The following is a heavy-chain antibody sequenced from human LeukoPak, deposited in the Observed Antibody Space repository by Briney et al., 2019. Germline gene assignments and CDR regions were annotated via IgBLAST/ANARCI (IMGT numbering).Heavy chain of an antibody. CDR1: GYTFTSYG. CDR2: ISAYNGNT. Sequence: ASVKVSCKASGYTFTSYGISWVRQAPGQGLEWMGWISAYNGNTNYAQKLQGRVTMTTDTSTSTAYMELRSLRSDDTAVYYCARDSGIGSSGYYSFDYWGQGTLVTVSS. D-gene: IGHD3-22*01. CDR3: ARDSGIGSSGYYSFDY. V-gene: IGHV1-18*01. J-gene: IGHJ4*02.